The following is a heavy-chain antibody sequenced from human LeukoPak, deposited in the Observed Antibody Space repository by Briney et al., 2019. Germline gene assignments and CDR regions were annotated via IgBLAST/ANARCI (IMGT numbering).Heavy chain of an antibody. CDR1: GFTFSSYG. CDR2: IWYDGSNK. CDR3: ARVDRAGYYYYGMDV. D-gene: IGHD3-9*01. V-gene: IGHV3-33*01. J-gene: IGHJ6*02. Sequence: GRSLRLSCAASGFTFSSYGMHWVRQAPGKGLEWVAVIWYDGSNKYYADSVKGRFTISRDNSKNTLYLQMNSLRAEDTAVYYCARVDRAGYYYYGMDVWGQGTTVTVSS.